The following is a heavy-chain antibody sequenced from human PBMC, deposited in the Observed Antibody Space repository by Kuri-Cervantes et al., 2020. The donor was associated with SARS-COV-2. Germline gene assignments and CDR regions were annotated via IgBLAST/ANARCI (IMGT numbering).Heavy chain of an antibody. J-gene: IGHJ6*02. CDR3: AREIVVVPTTVRGSYHYYVMDV. CDR1: GFTFTDYW. CDR2: VRPDGNSK. Sequence: GGSLRLSCAASGFTFTDYWMSWVRQAPGKGLEWVGNVRPDGNSKGYVDAVKGRFTISRDNAKNSLYLQMNSLRAEDTAVYYCAREIVVVPTTVRGSYHYYVMDVWGRGTTVTVSS. D-gene: IGHD2-2*01. V-gene: IGHV3-7*01.